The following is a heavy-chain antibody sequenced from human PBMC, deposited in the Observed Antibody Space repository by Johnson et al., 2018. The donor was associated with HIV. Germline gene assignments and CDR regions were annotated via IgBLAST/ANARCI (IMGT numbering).Heavy chain of an antibody. V-gene: IGHV3-30*03. CDR2: ISYDGNNE. CDR3: ARIRVAVITEVGAFDI. Sequence: QVQLVESGGGVVQPGKSLTLSCVGSGLSFSNFGIHWVRQAPGKGLEWVAVISYDGNNEYYAHSVKGRLTISRDNSKSTLFLQMNSLRPEDTAGYYCARIRVAVITEVGAFDIWGQGTMVTVSS. J-gene: IGHJ3*02. CDR1: GLSFSNFG. D-gene: IGHD3-22*01.